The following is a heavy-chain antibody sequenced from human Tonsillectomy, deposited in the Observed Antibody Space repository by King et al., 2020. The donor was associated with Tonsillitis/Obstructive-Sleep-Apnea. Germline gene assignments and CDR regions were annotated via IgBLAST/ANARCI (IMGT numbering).Heavy chain of an antibody. Sequence: VKLVESGGGVVQPGRSLRLSCAASGLTFRSYGMHWVRQAPGKGLEGVAVISYDGSNKHYADSVKGRFTISRDNSKNTLYLQINSLRAEDTAVYYCAKDLMIFGVVGMDVWGKGTTVTVSS. CDR1: GLTFRSYG. V-gene: IGHV3-30*18. CDR2: ISYDGSNK. CDR3: AKDLMIFGVVGMDV. D-gene: IGHD3-3*01. J-gene: IGHJ6*04.